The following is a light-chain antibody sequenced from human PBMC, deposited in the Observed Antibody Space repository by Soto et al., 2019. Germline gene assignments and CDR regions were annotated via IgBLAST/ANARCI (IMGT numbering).Light chain of an antibody. J-gene: IGKJ1*01. CDR3: PQYYSTPWT. CDR1: QSVSSSY. CDR2: GAS. Sequence: EIVFTQSPGTLSLSPGERATLSSRASQSVSSSYLAWYQQKPGQAPRLLIYGASSRATDIPDRFSGSGSGTEFTLTISSLQAEDVAVYYCPQYYSTPWTFGQGTKV. V-gene: IGKV3-20*01.